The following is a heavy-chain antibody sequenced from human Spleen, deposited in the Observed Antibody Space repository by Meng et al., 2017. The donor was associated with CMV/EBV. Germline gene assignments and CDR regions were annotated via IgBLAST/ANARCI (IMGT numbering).Heavy chain of an antibody. CDR3: ARNYDFWSGSAFDI. V-gene: IGHV5-51*01. CDR2: IYPGDSDT. CDR1: GYSFTDYW. D-gene: IGHD3-3*01. J-gene: IGHJ3*02. Sequence: GESLKISCQGFGYSFTDYWIDWVRQMPGKGLEWMGIIYPGDSDTRYSPSFQGQITISVDKSISTAYLQWSSLKASDTAMYYCARNYDFWSGSAFDIWGQGTMVTVSS.